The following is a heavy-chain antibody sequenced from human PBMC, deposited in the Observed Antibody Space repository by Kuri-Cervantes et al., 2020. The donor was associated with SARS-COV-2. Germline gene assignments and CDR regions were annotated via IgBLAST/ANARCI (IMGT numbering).Heavy chain of an antibody. CDR3: ARTNQGWYSSSSGYYYYYGMDV. D-gene: IGHD6-6*01. CDR2: ISAYNGNT. J-gene: IGHJ6*02. V-gene: IGHV1-18*01. Sequence: ASVKVSCKASGYTFTSYGISWVRQAPGQGLEWMGWISAYNGNTNYAQKLQGRVTMTTDTSTSTAYMELSSLRSEDTAVYYCARTNQGWYSSSSGYYYYYGMDVWGQGTTVTVSS. CDR1: GYTFTSYG.